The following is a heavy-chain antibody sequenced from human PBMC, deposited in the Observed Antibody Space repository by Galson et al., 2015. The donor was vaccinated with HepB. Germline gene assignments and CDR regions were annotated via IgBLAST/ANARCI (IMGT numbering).Heavy chain of an antibody. CDR2: ISYDGSNK. D-gene: IGHD1-1*01. CDR1: GFTFSSYA. CDR3: ARDGTTGTNGGFDY. Sequence: SLRLSCAASGFTFSSYAMHWVRQAPGKGLEWVAVISYDGSNKYYADSVKGRFTISRDNSKNTLYLQMNSLRAEDTAVYYCARDGTTGTNGGFDYWGQGTLVTVSS. J-gene: IGHJ4*02. V-gene: IGHV3-30-3*01.